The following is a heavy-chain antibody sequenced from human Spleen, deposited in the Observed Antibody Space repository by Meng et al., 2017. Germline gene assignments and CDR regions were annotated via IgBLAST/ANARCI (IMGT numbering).Heavy chain of an antibody. Sequence: GESLKISCAASGFTFSDYAMYWVRQVPGKGLEYVSGISSNGDNTYYQRSVKGRVTISRDNAKNSLYLQMNSLRAEDMALYYCAKMGDDYGDFTDAFDIWGQGTRVTVSS. V-gene: IGHV3-64*01. CDR3: AKMGDDYGDFTDAFDI. J-gene: IGHJ3*02. D-gene: IGHD4-17*01. CDR1: GFTFSDYA. CDR2: ISSNGDNT.